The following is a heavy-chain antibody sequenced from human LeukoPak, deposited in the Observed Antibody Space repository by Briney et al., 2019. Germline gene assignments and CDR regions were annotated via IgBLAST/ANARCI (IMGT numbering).Heavy chain of an antibody. J-gene: IGHJ4*02. Sequence: GRSLRLSCAASGFTFSSYGMHWVRQAPGKGLEWVAVIWYDGSNKYYADSVKGRFTISRDNSKNTLYLQMNSLRAEDTAVYYCAKDSQGGYFDYWGQGTPVTVSS. V-gene: IGHV3-33*06. CDR1: GFTFSSYG. D-gene: IGHD3-16*01. CDR2: IWYDGSNK. CDR3: AKDSQGGYFDY.